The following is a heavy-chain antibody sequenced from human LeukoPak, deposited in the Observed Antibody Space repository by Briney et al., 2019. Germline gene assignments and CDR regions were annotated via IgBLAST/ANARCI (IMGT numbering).Heavy chain of an antibody. J-gene: IGHJ4*02. V-gene: IGHV3-23*01. CDR3: AKAYSSGYWDYFDY. Sequence: GGSLRLSCAASGFTFSDYYMSWVRQAPGKGLEWVSGISGSGGSTYYADSVKGRFPISRDNSKNTLYMEMNSLRAEDSAVYYCAKAYSSGYWDYFDYWGQGTLVTVSS. D-gene: IGHD3-22*01. CDR2: ISGSGGST. CDR1: GFTFSDYY.